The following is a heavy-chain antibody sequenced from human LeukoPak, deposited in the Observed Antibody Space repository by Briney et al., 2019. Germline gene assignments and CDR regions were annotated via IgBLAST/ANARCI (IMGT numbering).Heavy chain of an antibody. CDR3: ARDIVANDY. Sequence: PSETLSLTCAVYGGSFRGYYWSWIRQPPGKGLEWIGEINHSGSTNYNPSLKSRVTISVDTSKNQFSLKLSSVTAADTAVYYCARDIVANDYWGQGTLVTVSS. CDR2: INHSGST. V-gene: IGHV4-34*01. J-gene: IGHJ4*02. D-gene: IGHD5-12*01. CDR1: GGSFRGYY.